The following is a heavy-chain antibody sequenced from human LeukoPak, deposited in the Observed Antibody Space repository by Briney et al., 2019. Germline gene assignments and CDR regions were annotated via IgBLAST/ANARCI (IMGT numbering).Heavy chain of an antibody. D-gene: IGHD6-19*01. CDR2: ISYGGSNK. CDR3: AKLLAVAGSFDY. V-gene: IGHV3-30*18. Sequence: GGSLRLSCAASGFTFSSYGMHWVRQAPGKGLEWVAVISYGGSNKYYADSVKGRFTISRDNSKNTLYLQMNSLRAEDTAVYYCAKLLAVAGSFDYWGQGTLVTVSS. CDR1: GFTFSSYG. J-gene: IGHJ4*02.